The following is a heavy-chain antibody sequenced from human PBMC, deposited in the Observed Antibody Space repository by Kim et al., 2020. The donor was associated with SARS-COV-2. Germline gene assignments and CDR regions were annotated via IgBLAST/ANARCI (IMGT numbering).Heavy chain of an antibody. Sequence: SETLSLTCTVSGGSISSYYWSWIRQPPGKGLEWIGYIYYSGSTNYNPSLKSRVTISVDTSKNQFSLKLSSVTAADTAVYYCARGHEYHAFDIWGQGTMVTVSS. V-gene: IGHV4-59*01. CDR3: ARGHEYHAFDI. D-gene: IGHD6-6*01. CDR1: GGSISSYY. J-gene: IGHJ3*02. CDR2: IYYSGST.